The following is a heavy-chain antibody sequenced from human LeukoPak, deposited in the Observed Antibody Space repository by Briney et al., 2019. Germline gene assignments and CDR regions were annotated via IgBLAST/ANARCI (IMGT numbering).Heavy chain of an antibody. D-gene: IGHD5-12*01. Sequence: GGSLRLSCSASGFTFRSYAMHWVRQAPGKGLEYVSAITSNGGSTYYADSVKGRFTISRDNSKNTLYLQMSSLRPEDTAMHYCVTGGYSGYDHLDFWGQGTLVTVSS. CDR1: GFTFRSYA. J-gene: IGHJ4*02. CDR3: VTGGYSGYDHLDF. CDR2: ITSNGGST. V-gene: IGHV3-64D*06.